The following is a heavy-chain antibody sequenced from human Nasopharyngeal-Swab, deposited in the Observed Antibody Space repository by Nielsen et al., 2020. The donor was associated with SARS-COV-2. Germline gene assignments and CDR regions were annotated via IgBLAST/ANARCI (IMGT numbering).Heavy chain of an antibody. Sequence: ASVKVSCKASGYTFTSDGISWVRQAPGQGLEWMGWISAYNGNTNYAQKLQGRVTMTTDTSTSTAYMELRSLRSDDTAVYYCARDRRTSIVGATLHFDYWGQGTLVTVSS. CDR2: ISAYNGNT. CDR1: GYTFTSDG. V-gene: IGHV1-18*01. J-gene: IGHJ4*02. D-gene: IGHD1-26*01. CDR3: ARDRRTSIVGATLHFDY.